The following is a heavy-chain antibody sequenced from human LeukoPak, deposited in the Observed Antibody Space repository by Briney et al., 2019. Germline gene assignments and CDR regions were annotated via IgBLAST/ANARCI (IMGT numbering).Heavy chain of an antibody. J-gene: IGHJ4*02. CDR2: ITSSSYT. CDR1: GFTFSDYY. V-gene: IGHV3-11*05. Sequence: PGGFLRLSCAASGFTFSDYYMSWIRQAPGKGLEWVSYITSSSYTNYADSVKGRFTISRDNAKNPLYLQMNSLRPEDTAVYYCARDAGGYYPDYWGQGTLVTVTS. D-gene: IGHD3-22*01. CDR3: ARDAGGYYPDY.